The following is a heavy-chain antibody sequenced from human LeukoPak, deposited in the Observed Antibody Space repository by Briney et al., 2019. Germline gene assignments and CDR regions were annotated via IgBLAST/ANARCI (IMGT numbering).Heavy chain of an antibody. CDR2: IYTSGST. Sequence: SETLSLTCAVYGGSFSGYYWSWIRQPAGKGLEWIGRIYTSGSTNYNPSLKSRVTMSVDTSKNQFSLKLSSVTAADTAVYYCARDYGTRNYDFWSGYFWFDPWGQGTLVTVSS. CDR1: GGSFSGYY. J-gene: IGHJ5*02. D-gene: IGHD3-3*01. V-gene: IGHV4-4*07. CDR3: ARDYGTRNYDFWSGYFWFDP.